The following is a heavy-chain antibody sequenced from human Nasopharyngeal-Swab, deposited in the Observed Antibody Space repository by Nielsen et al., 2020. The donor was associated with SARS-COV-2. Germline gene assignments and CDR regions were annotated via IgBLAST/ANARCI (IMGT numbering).Heavy chain of an antibody. CDR2: IKQDGSEK. D-gene: IGHD2-15*01. J-gene: IGHJ4*02. CDR1: GFTFSNYW. Sequence: GESLKISCAASGFTFSNYWMSWVRQAPGKGLEWVANIKQDGSEKHYVDSVKGLFTISRDNAKNSLYLQMNSLRAAGTAVYYCARVSGMSGYCSGGSCYFDYWGQGTLVTVSS. V-gene: IGHV3-7*01. CDR3: ARVSGMSGYCSGGSCYFDY.